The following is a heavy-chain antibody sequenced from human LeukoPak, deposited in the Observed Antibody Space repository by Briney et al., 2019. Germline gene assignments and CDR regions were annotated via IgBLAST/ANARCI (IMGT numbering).Heavy chain of an antibody. D-gene: IGHD2-21*02. CDR1: GFTFSSYS. Sequence: PGGSLRLSCAASGFTFSSYSMNWVRQAPGKGLEWVSYISSSGSTIYYADSVKGRFTISRDNAKNSLYLQMNSLRAGDTAVYYCAREVGDSRSYYYYYMDVWGKGTTVTISS. V-gene: IGHV3-48*04. CDR3: AREVGDSRSYYYYYMDV. CDR2: ISSSGSTI. J-gene: IGHJ6*03.